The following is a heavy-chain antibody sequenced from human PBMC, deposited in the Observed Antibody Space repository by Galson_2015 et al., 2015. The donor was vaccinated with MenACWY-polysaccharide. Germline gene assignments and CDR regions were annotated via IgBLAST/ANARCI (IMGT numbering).Heavy chain of an antibody. CDR3: AIYCSSTSCYYYYGMDV. V-gene: IGHV1-69*13. CDR1: GGTFSSYA. J-gene: IGHJ6*02. D-gene: IGHD2-2*01. Sequence: SVKVSCKASGGTFSSYAISWVRQAPGQGLEWMGGIIPIFGTANYAQKFQGRVTITADESTSTAYMELSSLRSEDTAVYYCAIYCSSTSCYYYYGMDVWGQGTTDTVSS. CDR2: IIPIFGTA.